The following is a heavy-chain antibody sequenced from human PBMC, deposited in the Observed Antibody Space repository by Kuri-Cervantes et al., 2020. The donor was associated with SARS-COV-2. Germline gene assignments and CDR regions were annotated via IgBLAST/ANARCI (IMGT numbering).Heavy chain of an antibody. J-gene: IGHJ3*02. CDR1: GFTFSSYG. Sequence: GGSLRLSCAASGFTFSSYGMHWVRQAPGKGLEWVAFIRYDGSNKYYADSVKGRFTISRDNAKNSLYLQMNSLRAEDTAVYYCARDIIYYDSSGYYYSDLGPHDAFDIWGQGTMVTVSS. CDR2: IRYDGSNK. D-gene: IGHD3-22*01. CDR3: ARDIIYYDSSGYYYSDLGPHDAFDI. V-gene: IGHV3-30*02.